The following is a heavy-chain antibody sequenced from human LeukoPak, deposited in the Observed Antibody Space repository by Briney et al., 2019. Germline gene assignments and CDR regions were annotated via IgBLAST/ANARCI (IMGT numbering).Heavy chain of an antibody. D-gene: IGHD3-3*01. CDR1: GGTFSSHA. J-gene: IGHJ4*02. Sequence: SVKVSCKASGGTFSSHAISWVRQAPGQGLEWMGGIIPIFGTANYAHKFQGRVTITADESTSTAYMELSSLRSEDTAVYYCARETDSDYDFWSGYFVNWGQGTLVTDSS. V-gene: IGHV1-69*01. CDR3: ARETDSDYDFWSGYFVN. CDR2: IIPIFGTA.